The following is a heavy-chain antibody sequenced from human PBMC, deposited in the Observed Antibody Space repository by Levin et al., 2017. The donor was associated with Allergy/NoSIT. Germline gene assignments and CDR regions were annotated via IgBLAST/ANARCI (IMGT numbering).Heavy chain of an antibody. CDR2: INSDGSAT. Sequence: ETLSLTCAATGFTFSSYWMYWVRQAPGKGLVWVSRINSDGSATVYADSVRGRFTVSSDNTKNTLYLQMNSLRGDDTAVYYCAYGQYFGAAGPYYYYALDVWGQGTTVTVSS. CDR1: GFTFSSYW. D-gene: IGHD4/OR15-4a*01. V-gene: IGHV3-74*01. CDR3: AYGQYFGAAGPYYYYALDV. J-gene: IGHJ6*02.